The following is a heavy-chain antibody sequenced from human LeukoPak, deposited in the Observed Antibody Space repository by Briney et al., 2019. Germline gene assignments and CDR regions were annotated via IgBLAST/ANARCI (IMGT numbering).Heavy chain of an antibody. J-gene: IGHJ4*02. CDR2: ISSGGSSI. D-gene: IGHD5-24*01. Sequence: GGSLRLSCAASGFTFSDYYMSWIRQAPGKGLEWVSFISSGGSSIYYADSVKGRFTISRDNAKNSLYLQMNSLRAEDTAVYYCARDNDGPIIDYWGQGTLVTVSS. CDR3: ARDNDGPIIDY. V-gene: IGHV3-11*01. CDR1: GFTFSDYY.